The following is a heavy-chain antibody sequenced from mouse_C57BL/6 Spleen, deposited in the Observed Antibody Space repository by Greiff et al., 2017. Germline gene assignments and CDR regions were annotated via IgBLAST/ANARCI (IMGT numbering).Heavy chain of an antibody. CDR1: GFTFSDYG. V-gene: IGHV5-17*01. CDR2: ISSGSSTI. CDR3: ARTMITTYYFDY. Sequence: EVHLVESGGGLVKPGGSLKLSCAASGFTFSDYGMHWVRQAPEKGLEWVAYISSGSSTIYYADTVKGRFTISRDNAKNTLFLQMTSLRSEDTAMYYCARTMITTYYFDYWGQGTTLTVSS. D-gene: IGHD2-4*01. J-gene: IGHJ2*01.